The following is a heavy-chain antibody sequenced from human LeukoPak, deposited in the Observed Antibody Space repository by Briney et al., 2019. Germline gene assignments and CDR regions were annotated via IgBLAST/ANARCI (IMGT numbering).Heavy chain of an antibody. D-gene: IGHD1-26*01. CDR3: AKDGSGSYYSAFDI. Sequence: GGSLRLSCAASGFTFDDYAMHWVRQAPGKGLEWVSLISWDGGSTYYADSVKGRFTISRDNSKNSLYLQMNSLRAEDTALYYCAKDGSGSYYSAFDIWGQGTMVTVSS. J-gene: IGHJ3*02. CDR2: ISWDGGST. CDR1: GFTFDDYA. V-gene: IGHV3-43D*03.